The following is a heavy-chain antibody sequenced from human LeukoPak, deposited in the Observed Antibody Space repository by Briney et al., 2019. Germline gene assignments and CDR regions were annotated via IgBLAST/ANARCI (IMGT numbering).Heavy chain of an antibody. Sequence: GGSLRLSCAASGFTFSSTWVSWVREAPGKGLEWVANIKKEGSEKYYVASVKGRFTISRSNAKNSLYLQMYNLRAEDTAVYYCARDRGFDFDYWGQGTLVTVSS. V-gene: IGHV3-7*01. J-gene: IGHJ4*02. D-gene: IGHD3-22*01. CDR3: ARDRGFDFDY. CDR1: GFTFSSTW. CDR2: IKKEGSEK.